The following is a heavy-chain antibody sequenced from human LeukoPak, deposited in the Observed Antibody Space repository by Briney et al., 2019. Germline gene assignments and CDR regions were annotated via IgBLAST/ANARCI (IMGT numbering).Heavy chain of an antibody. J-gene: IGHJ4*02. CDR2: TVGGRPDT. CDR3: AKDRSRVSDLVDY. Sequence: GGSLRLSCAASGFTFSNYAMSWVRQTPGKGLEWVAATVGGRPDTYHADSVKGRFTISRDNSKNTLYLQMNSLRAEDTAVYYCAKDRSRVSDLVDYWGQGTLVTVSS. V-gene: IGHV3-23*01. CDR1: GFTFSNYA.